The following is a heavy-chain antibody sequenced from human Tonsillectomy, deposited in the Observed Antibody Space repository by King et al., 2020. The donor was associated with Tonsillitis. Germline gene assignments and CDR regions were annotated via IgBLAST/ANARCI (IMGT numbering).Heavy chain of an antibody. D-gene: IGHD3-22*01. V-gene: IGHV1-18*01. CDR1: GYTFTSYG. CDR2: ISAYNGNT. CDR3: ARSYYYDSSGYLGDY. J-gene: IGHJ4*02. Sequence: VQLVESGAEVKKPGASVKVSCKASGYTFTSYGISWVRQAPGQGLEWLGWISAYNGNTNYAQELQGRVTITTDTSTSTAYMELRSLRSDDTAVYYCARSYYYDSSGYLGDYWGQGTLVTVSS.